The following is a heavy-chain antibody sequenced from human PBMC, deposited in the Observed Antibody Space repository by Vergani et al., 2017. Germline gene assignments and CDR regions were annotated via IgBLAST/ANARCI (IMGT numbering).Heavy chain of an antibody. CDR2: IRYDGSNK. J-gene: IGHJ6*02. CDR1: RFTFSSFV. V-gene: IGHV3-30*02. Sequence: QVQLVESGGGVVQPGGYLRLSCAASRFTFSSFVMHWVRQAPGKGLEWVAFIRYDGSNKYYADSVKGRFTISRDNSKNTLSLQMNSLRAEDTAVYYCAKDLTSGAYGMDVWGQGTTVTVSS. D-gene: IGHD3-10*01. CDR3: AKDLTSGAYGMDV.